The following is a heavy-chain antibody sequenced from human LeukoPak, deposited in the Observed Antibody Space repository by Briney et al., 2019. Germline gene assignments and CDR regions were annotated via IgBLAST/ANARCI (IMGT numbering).Heavy chain of an antibody. CDR3: AKLKRVGIAPFDD. D-gene: IGHD3-10*01. Sequence: PGGSLRLSCAASGFTFSHFAMSWVRQAPGKGLHWDSTISGSGNKTYDADSVKGRFTISRDNSKNTLYLQMTGLRAEDTAVYYCAKLKRVGIAPFDDWGQGTLVTVSS. V-gene: IGHV3-23*01. CDR2: ISGSGNKT. J-gene: IGHJ4*02. CDR1: GFTFSHFA.